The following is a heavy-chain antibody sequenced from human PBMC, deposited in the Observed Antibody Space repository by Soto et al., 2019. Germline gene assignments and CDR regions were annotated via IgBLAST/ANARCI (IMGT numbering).Heavy chain of an antibody. CDR3: AREGRYYGSGSSWFDP. V-gene: IGHV4-30-2*01. Sequence: PSETLSLTCAVSGGSISSGGYSWSWIRQPPGKGLEWIGYIYHSGSTYYNPSLKSRVTISVDRSKNQFSLKLSSVTAADTAVYYCAREGRYYGSGSSWFDPWGQGTLVTVSS. CDR1: GGSISSGGYS. CDR2: IYHSGST. D-gene: IGHD3-10*01. J-gene: IGHJ5*02.